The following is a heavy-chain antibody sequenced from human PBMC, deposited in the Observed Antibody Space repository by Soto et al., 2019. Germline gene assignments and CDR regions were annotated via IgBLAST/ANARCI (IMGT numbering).Heavy chain of an antibody. D-gene: IGHD3-3*01. V-gene: IGHV1-18*01. CDR1: GYTFTSSG. Sequence: ASVKVSCKASGYTFTSSGITWVRQAPGQGLEWMGWISAYNGNTNYAQKLQGRVTMTTDTSTSTAYMELRSLRSDDTAVYYCARGGYDFWSGYSLDYWGQGTQVTVSS. CDR3: ARGGYDFWSGYSLDY. J-gene: IGHJ4*02. CDR2: ISAYNGNT.